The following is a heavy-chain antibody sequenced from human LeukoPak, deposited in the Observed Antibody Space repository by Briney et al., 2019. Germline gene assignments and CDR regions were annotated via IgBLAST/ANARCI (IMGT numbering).Heavy chain of an antibody. Sequence: GGSLRLSCAASGFTVSSNYMSWVRQAPGKGLEWVSVINSGGSTYDADSVKGRFTISRDNTKNTLYLQMNSLRAEDTAVYYCAREKTGYSYGYNWFDPWGQGTLVTVSS. V-gene: IGHV3-66*02. CDR3: AREKTGYSYGYNWFDP. D-gene: IGHD5-18*01. J-gene: IGHJ5*02. CDR1: GFTVSSNY. CDR2: INSGGST.